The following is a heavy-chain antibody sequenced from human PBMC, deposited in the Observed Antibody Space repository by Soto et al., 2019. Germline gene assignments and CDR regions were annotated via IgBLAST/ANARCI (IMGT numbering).Heavy chain of an antibody. D-gene: IGHD3-3*01. CDR1: GFTFSDYY. CDR3: ARSSDITIFGVVSAYRGSSDYYYGMDV. CDR2: ISSSSSYT. Sequence: PGGSLRLSCAASGFTFSDYYMSWIRQAPGKGLEWVSYISSSSSYTNYADSVKGRFTISRDNAKNSLYLQMNSLRAEDTAVYYCARSSDITIFGVVSAYRGSSDYYYGMDVWGQGTTVTVSS. J-gene: IGHJ6*02. V-gene: IGHV3-11*06.